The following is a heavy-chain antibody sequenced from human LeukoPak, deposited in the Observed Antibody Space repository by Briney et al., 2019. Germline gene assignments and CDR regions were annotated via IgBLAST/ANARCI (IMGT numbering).Heavy chain of an antibody. J-gene: IGHJ4*02. CDR1: GGTFSSYA. CDR2: IIPIFGTA. CDR3: ARGELWFGELPKSLDY. Sequence: GASMKVSCKASGGTFSSYAISWVRQAPGQGLEWMGGIIPIFGTANYAQKFQGRVTITADESTSTAYMELSSLRSEDTAVYYCARGELWFGELPKSLDYWGQGTLVTVSS. V-gene: IGHV1-69*13. D-gene: IGHD3-10*01.